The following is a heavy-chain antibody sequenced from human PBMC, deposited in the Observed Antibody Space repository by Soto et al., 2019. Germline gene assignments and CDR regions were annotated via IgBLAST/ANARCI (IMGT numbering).Heavy chain of an antibody. V-gene: IGHV4-34*01. Sequence: SETPSLPCGDYGGSFSGYYWSWIRQPPGKGLEWIGEISRGGTTNYKPSLKSRATISVDTSKNQFSLRLSSVTAADTAVYYCARGPYYYDSSAYYSALGFDIWGQGTLVTVSS. J-gene: IGHJ3*02. CDR2: ISRGGTT. CDR3: ARGPYYYDSSAYYSALGFDI. D-gene: IGHD3-22*01. CDR1: GGSFSGYY.